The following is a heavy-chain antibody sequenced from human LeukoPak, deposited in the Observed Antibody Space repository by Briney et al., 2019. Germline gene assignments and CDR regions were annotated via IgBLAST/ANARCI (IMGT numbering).Heavy chain of an antibody. CDR2: ISYDGSNK. J-gene: IGHJ4*02. CDR3: AKASLGYCSGGSCRGFDY. CDR1: GFTFSSFG. Sequence: GGSLRLSCAASGFTFSSFGMHWVRQAPGKGLEWVAVISYDGSNKYYADSVKGRFTISRGNSKNTLYLQMNSLRAEDTAVYYCAKASLGYCSGGSCRGFDYWGQGTLVTVSS. D-gene: IGHD2-15*01. V-gene: IGHV3-30*18.